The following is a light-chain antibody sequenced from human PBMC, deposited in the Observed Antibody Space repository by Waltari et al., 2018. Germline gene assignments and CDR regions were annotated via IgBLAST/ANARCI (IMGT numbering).Light chain of an antibody. V-gene: IGLV2-23*01. CDR1: SSDVGTYDL. CDR2: DDN. CDR3: CSYSLSDNVLR. J-gene: IGLJ2*01. Sequence: QSALTQPASVSGSPGQSITISCTRTSSDVGTYDLVSWYQQEPGKAPKLIIFDDNKWPSGVSNRFSASKSGNTASLTISGLQAEDEADYYCCSYSLSDNVLRFGGGTKVTVL.